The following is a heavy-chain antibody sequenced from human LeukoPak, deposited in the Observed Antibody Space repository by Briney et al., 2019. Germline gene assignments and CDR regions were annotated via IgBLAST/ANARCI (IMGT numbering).Heavy chain of an antibody. CDR3: ARVRSSSEYYYYYMDV. CDR2: IYHSGST. D-gene: IGHD6-6*01. J-gene: IGHJ6*03. CDR1: GYSISGGYY. V-gene: IGHV4-38-2*02. Sequence: SETLSLTCTVSGYSISGGYYWGWIRQPPGKGLEWIGSIYHSGSTYYNPSLKSRVTISVDTSKNQFSLKLSSVTAADTAVYYCARVRSSSEYYYYYMDVWGKGTTVTVSS.